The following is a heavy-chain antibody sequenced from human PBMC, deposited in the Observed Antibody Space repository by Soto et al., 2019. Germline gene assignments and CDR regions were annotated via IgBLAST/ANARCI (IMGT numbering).Heavy chain of an antibody. Sequence: GSLRLSCAASGFTFSSYSMNWVRQAPGKGLEWVSSISSSSSYIYYADSVKGRFTISRDNAKNSLYLPMNSLRAEDTAVYYCERASMITFGELPPISWFDPWGQGSLVTFSS. CDR1: GFTFSSYS. J-gene: IGHJ5*02. D-gene: IGHD3-16*01. CDR2: ISSSSSYI. V-gene: IGHV3-21*01. CDR3: ERASMITFGELPPISWFDP.